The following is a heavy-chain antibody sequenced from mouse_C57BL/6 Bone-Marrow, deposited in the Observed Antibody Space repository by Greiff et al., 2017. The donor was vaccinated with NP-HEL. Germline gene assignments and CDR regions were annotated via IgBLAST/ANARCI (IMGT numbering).Heavy chain of an antibody. Sequence: QVQLQQSGAELVKPGASVKLSCKASGYTFTNYWMHWVKQRPGRGLEWIGRIDPSSGGTKHNEKFKSKATLTVDKPSSTAYLQLSSLTSEDAAVYYCARYYYRRGYLDYWGRGTTLTVTA. V-gene: IGHV1-72*01. CDR2: IDPSSGGT. D-gene: IGHD1-1*01. J-gene: IGHJ2*01. CDR3: ARYYYRRGYLDY. CDR1: GYTFTNYW.